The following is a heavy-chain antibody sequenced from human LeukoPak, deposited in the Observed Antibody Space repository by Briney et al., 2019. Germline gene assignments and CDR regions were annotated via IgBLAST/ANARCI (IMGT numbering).Heavy chain of an antibody. J-gene: IGHJ1*01. D-gene: IGHD1-26*01. CDR3: ARGRIVGATGYFQH. CDR2: IIPIFGTA. CDR1: GYTFSSYG. V-gene: IGHV1-69*13. Sequence: SVKVSCKASGYTFSSYGISWVRQAPGQGLEWMGGIIPIFGTANYAQKFQGRVTITADESTSTAYMELSSLRSEDTAVYYCARGRIVGATGYFQHWGQGTLVTVSS.